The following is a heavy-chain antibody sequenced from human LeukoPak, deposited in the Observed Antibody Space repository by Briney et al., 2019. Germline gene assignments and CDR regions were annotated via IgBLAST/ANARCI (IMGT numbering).Heavy chain of an antibody. Sequence: PSETLSLTCTVSGGSISSYYWSWIRQPPGKGLEWIGYIYYSGSTNYNPSLKSRVTISVDTSKNQFSLKLSSVTAADTAVYYCARDNYYDSSVLDYWGQGTLVTVSS. V-gene: IGHV4-59*12. CDR1: GGSISSYY. CDR2: IYYSGST. D-gene: IGHD3-22*01. CDR3: ARDNYYDSSVLDY. J-gene: IGHJ4*02.